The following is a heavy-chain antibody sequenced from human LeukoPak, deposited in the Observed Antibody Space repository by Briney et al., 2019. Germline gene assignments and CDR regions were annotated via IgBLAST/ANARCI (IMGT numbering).Heavy chain of an antibody. Sequence: ASVKVSCKGSGYTFTSYDINWVRQATGQGLAWMGWMNPNSGNTGYAQKFQGRVTITRNSSISTAYMELSSLRSEDTAVYYCARVLRGSTSYDAFDIWGQGTTVTVSS. CDR1: GYTFTSYD. V-gene: IGHV1-8*03. CDR2: MNPNSGNT. D-gene: IGHD2-2*01. J-gene: IGHJ3*02. CDR3: ARVLRGSTSYDAFDI.